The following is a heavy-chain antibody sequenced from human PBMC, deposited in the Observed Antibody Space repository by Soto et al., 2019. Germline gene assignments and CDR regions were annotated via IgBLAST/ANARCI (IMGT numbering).Heavy chain of an antibody. J-gene: IGHJ6*02. CDR1: GYSFSTYY. CDR2: INPSSGTT. D-gene: IGHD3-16*01. CDR3: AREWANNTIIGRVQYRYYHGMDV. V-gene: IGHV1-46*01. Sequence: QVQLVQSGADVKEPGASVKVSCKASGYSFSTYYIQWVRHAPGHGPEWLGIINPSSGTTRYSEKFQGRVTMTIDTSTSMVYVELSSLTPEDSAVYYCAREWANNTIIGRVQYRYYHGMDVWGQGTTVTVSS.